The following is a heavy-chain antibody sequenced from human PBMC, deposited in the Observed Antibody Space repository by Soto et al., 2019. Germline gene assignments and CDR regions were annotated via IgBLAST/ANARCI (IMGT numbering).Heavy chain of an antibody. D-gene: IGHD2-2*02. CDR3: ARVSGYCSSTSCYNYYYYGMDV. V-gene: IGHV1-69*13. CDR2: IIPIFGTA. J-gene: IGHJ6*02. CDR1: GGTFSSYA. Sequence: ASVKVSCKASGGTFSSYAISWVRQAPGQGLEWMGGIIPIFGTANYAQKFQGRVTITADGSTSTAYMELSGLRSEDTAVYYCARVSGYCSSTSCYNYYYYGMDVWGQGTTVTVSS.